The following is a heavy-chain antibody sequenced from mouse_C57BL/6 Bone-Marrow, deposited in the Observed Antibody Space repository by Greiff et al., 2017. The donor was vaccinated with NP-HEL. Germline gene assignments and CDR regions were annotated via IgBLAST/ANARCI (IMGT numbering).Heavy chain of an antibody. CDR2: IDPENGDT. CDR3: TTRRAQAPAY. CDR1: GFNIKDDY. Sequence: EVQLQQSGAELVRPGASVKLSCTASGFNIKDDYMHWVKQRPEQGLEWIGWIDPENGDTESASKFQGKATITADTSSNTAYLQLSSLTSEDTAVYYCTTRRAQAPAYWGQGTLVTVSA. J-gene: IGHJ3*01. V-gene: IGHV14-4*01. D-gene: IGHD3-2*02.